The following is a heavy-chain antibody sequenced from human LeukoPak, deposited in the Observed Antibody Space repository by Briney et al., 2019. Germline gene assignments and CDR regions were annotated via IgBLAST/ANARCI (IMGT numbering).Heavy chain of an antibody. D-gene: IGHD2-2*01. V-gene: IGHV3-21*01. CDR3: EREADIVVVPASDV. Sequence: PGGSLRLSCAASGFTFSSYSMNWVRQAPGKGLEWVASISNSGSYIYYADLVKGRFTIFRDNAKQSLYLQMTSPRADDTAVYYWEREADIVVVPASDVWGKENRVSVSS. J-gene: IGHJ6*04. CDR2: ISNSGSYI. CDR1: GFTFSSYS.